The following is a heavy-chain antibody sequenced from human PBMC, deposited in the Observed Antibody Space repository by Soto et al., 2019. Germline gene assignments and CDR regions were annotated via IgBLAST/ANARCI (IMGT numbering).Heavy chain of an antibody. CDR2: IYYLGNV. CDR3: ARHAPGATFFDY. Sequence: RLQESGPGLVKPSESLSLSCDVSGGSLSDYYWDWIRQAPGKGLEWIGNIYYLGNVHYHPAFSSRVTMSIDMSKNQFSLEVRYVTAADTAMYYCARHAPGATFFDYWGQGALVTVSS. J-gene: IGHJ4*02. D-gene: IGHD3-10*01. V-gene: IGHV4-59*04. CDR1: GGSLSDYY.